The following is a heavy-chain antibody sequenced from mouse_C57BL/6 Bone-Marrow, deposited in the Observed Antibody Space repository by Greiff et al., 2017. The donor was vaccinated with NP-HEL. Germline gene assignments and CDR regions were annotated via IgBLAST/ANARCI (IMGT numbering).Heavy chain of an antibody. V-gene: IGHV5-2*01. J-gene: IGHJ4*01. CDR2: INSDGGST. D-gene: IGHD2-2*01. CDR3: ARLLWLRRGYYAMDY. CDR1: EYEFPSHD. Sequence: EVMLVESGGGLVQPGESLKLSCESNEYEFPSHDMSWVRKTPEKRLELVAAINSDGGSTYYPDTMERRFIISRDNTKKTLYLQMSSLRSEDTALYYCARLLWLRRGYYAMDYWGQGTSVTVSS.